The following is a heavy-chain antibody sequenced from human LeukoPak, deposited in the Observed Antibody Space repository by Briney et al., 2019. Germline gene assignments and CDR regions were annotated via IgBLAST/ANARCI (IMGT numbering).Heavy chain of an antibody. J-gene: IGHJ4*02. D-gene: IGHD5-24*01. V-gene: IGHV4-59*08. CDR1: GASIISYH. Sequence: SETLSLTCSVSGASIISYHWSWVRQPPGKGLEWIGFVHYSGSTNYNPSLKSRVTISADTSKNQFSLSLTSVTASDTALYYCARSPLESRRDAYNFYFDYWGQGALVTVSS. CDR2: VHYSGST. CDR3: ARSPLESRRDAYNFYFDY.